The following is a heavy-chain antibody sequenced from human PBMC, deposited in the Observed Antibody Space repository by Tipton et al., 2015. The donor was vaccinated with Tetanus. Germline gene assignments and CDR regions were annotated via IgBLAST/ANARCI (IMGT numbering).Heavy chain of an antibody. V-gene: IGHV5-51*01. J-gene: IGHJ5*02. CDR1: GYSFSSYY. CDR2: IHPGDSDT. D-gene: IGHD3-3*01. Sequence: MQLVQSGAEVKKPGESLKISCEASGYSFSSYYIAWVRQMPGGGLEWIGFIHPGDSDTSYSPSFQGRVTISADTSINTAYLQWTSLTDSDTAVYYCARRRSNTNLFFWFGPWGQGSPVIVSS. CDR3: ARRRSNTNLFFWFGP.